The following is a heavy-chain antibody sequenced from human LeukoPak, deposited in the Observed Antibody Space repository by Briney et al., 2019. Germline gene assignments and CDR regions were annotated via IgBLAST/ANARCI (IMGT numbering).Heavy chain of an antibody. CDR2: FSGSGDSP. D-gene: IGHD4-17*01. V-gene: IGHV3-23*01. J-gene: IGHJ4*02. Sequence: GGSLRLSCAASGFTFSNYAMNWVRQAPGKGLEWVSIFSGSGDSPYYADSVKGRFTISRDNAKNTLYLQMNSLRAEDTAVYYCASGADDYGDYGYAYYFDYWGQGTLVTVSS. CDR3: ASGADDYGDYGYAYYFDY. CDR1: GFTFSNYA.